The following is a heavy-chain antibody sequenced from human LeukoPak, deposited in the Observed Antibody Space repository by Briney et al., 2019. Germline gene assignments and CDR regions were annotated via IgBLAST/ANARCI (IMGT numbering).Heavy chain of an antibody. Sequence: SVKVSCKASGGTFSSYAISWLRQAPGQGLEWMGRIIPISGTANYAQKFQGRVTITTDESTSTAYMELSSLRSEDTAVYYCARTLYSGSYYRDYWGQGTLVTVSS. J-gene: IGHJ4*02. D-gene: IGHD1-26*01. CDR1: GGTFSSYA. CDR2: IIPISGTA. CDR3: ARTLYSGSYYRDY. V-gene: IGHV1-69*05.